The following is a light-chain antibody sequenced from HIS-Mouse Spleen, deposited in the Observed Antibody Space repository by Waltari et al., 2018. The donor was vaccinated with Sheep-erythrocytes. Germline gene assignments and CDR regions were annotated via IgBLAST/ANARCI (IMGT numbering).Light chain of an antibody. Sequence: QSALTQPASVSGSPGQSTTISCPGTSSAVGGSNYVSWYQQHPGKAPKLMFYEVSNRPSGVSNRFSGSKSGNTASLTISGLQAEDEADYYCSSYTSSSTQVFGGGTKLTVL. CDR3: SSYTSSSTQV. J-gene: IGLJ2*01. CDR2: EVS. V-gene: IGLV2-14*01. CDR1: SSAVGGSNY.